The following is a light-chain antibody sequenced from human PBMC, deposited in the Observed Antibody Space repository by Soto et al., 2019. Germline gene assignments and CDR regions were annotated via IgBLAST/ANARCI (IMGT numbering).Light chain of an antibody. CDR1: SSDVGGNNY. V-gene: IGLV2-14*03. CDR3: SSSTSTSTLV. Sequence: QSVLTQPASVSGSPGQSITISCTGTSSDVGGNNYVSWYQHYPGKAPKLIIYDVTNRPSGVSNRFSGSKSGNTASLTIPGLQAEDEADYHCSSSTSTSTLVFGGGTKVTVL. J-gene: IGLJ3*02. CDR2: DVT.